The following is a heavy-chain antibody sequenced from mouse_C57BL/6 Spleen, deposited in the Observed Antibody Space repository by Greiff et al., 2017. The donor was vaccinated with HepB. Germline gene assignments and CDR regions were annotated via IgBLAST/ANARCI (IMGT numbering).Heavy chain of an antibody. V-gene: IGHV5-6*01. Sequence: EVQVVESGGDLVKPGGSLKLSCAASGFTFSSYGMSWVRQTPDKRLEWVATISSGGSYTYYPDSVKGRCTISRDNAKNTLYLQMSSLKSEDTAMYYCARHYYGSSYAMDYWGQGTSVTVSS. CDR3: ARHYYGSSYAMDY. D-gene: IGHD1-1*01. CDR2: ISSGGSYT. CDR1: GFTFSSYG. J-gene: IGHJ4*01.